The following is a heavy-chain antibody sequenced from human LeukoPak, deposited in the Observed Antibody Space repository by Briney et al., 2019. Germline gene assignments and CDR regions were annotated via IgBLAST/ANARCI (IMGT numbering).Heavy chain of an antibody. CDR2: IYHSGST. J-gene: IGHJ4*02. Sequence: SETLSLTCTVSGYSISSGYYWGWIRQPPGKGLEWIGSIYHSGSTYYNPSLKSRVTISVDTSKNQFSLKLSSVTAADTAVYYGARAPYGDPFYWGQGTLVTVSS. D-gene: IGHD4-17*01. V-gene: IGHV4-38-2*02. CDR1: GYSISSGYY. CDR3: ARAPYGDPFY.